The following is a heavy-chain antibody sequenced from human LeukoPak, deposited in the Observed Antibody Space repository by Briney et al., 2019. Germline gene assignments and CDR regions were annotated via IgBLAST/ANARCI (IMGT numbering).Heavy chain of an antibody. V-gene: IGHV3-74*01. CDR1: GFTFSNYW. Sequence: GGSLRLSCAASGFTFSNYWMHWVRQAPGKGLVWVSRINTDGSSTNYADSVKGRFTISRDNARNALYLQMNSLRADDTAVYYCARVINSGWLGELSDWGQGTLVTVSS. D-gene: IGHD6-19*01. CDR3: ARVINSGWLGELSD. CDR2: INTDGSST. J-gene: IGHJ4*02.